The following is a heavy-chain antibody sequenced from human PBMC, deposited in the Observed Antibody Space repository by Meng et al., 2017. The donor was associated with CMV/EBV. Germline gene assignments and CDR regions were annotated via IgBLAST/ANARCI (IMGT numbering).Heavy chain of an antibody. D-gene: IGHD4-11*01. J-gene: IGHJ6*02. CDR3: AKGLDYYYGMDV. CDR1: GFTLSSYG. Sequence: GESLKISCAASGFTLSSYGMHWVRQAPGKGLEWVAVIWYDGSNKYYADSVKGRFTISRDNSKNTLYLQMNSLRAEDTAVYYCAKGLDYYYGMDVWGQGTTVTVSS. CDR2: IWYDGSNK. V-gene: IGHV3-33*06.